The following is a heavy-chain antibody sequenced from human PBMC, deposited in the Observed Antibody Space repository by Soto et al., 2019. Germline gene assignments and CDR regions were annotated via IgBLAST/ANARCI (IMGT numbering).Heavy chain of an antibody. J-gene: IGHJ6*02. V-gene: IGHV4-34*01. CDR1: DGSFSGYY. CDR2: INHSGST. Sequence: SETLSLTCAVYDGSFSGYYWSWIRQPPGKGLEWIGEINHSGSTNYNPSLQSRVTISVDTYKNQFSLKLSSVTAADTAVYYCARGPDRPPDPELDYYYGMDVWGQGTTVTVSS. CDR3: ARGPDRPPDPELDYYYGMDV. D-gene: IGHD3-3*02.